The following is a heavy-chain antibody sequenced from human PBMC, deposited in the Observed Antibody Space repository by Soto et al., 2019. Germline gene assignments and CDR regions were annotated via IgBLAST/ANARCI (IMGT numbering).Heavy chain of an antibody. CDR2: ISAYNGNT. V-gene: IGHV1-18*01. D-gene: IGHD4-17*01. J-gene: IGHJ4*02. CDR1: GYTFTSYG. CDR3: ARCTWSYGDKLVRYYFDY. Sequence: ASVKVSCKASGYTFTSYGISWVRQAPGQVLEWMGWISAYNGNTNYAQKLQGRVTMTTDTSTSTAYMELRSLRSDDTAVYYCARCTWSYGDKLVRYYFDYWGQGTLVTVSS.